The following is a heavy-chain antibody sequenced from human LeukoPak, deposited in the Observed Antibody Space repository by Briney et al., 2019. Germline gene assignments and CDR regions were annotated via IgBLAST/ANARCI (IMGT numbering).Heavy chain of an antibody. D-gene: IGHD3-22*01. CDR2: ISGSGGST. CDR1: GFTFRSYA. J-gene: IGHJ4*02. Sequence: GGSLRLSCAASGFTFRSYAMSWVRQAPGKGLEWVSAISGSGGSTYYADSVKGRFTISRDNSKNTLYLQMNSLRAEDTAVYYCAKDYYDSSGYYWDYFDYWGQGTLVTVSS. CDR3: AKDYYDSSGYYWDYFDY. V-gene: IGHV3-23*01.